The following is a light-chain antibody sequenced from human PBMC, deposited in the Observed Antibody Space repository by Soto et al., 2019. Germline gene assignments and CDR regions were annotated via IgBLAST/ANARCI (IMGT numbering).Light chain of an antibody. CDR3: QQDGSSHQT. CDR2: GAS. J-gene: IGKJ2*01. CDR1: QSVSSSY. Sequence: EIVLTQSPGTLSLSPGERATLSCRASQSVSSSYLAWYQQKPGQAPRLLIYGASSRATGIPDRFSGSGSGTDFTFTIIRLEPEDFAVYYCQQDGSSHQTVG. V-gene: IGKV3-20*01.